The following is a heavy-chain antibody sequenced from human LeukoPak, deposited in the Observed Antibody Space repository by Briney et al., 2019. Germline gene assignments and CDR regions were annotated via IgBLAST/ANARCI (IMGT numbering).Heavy chain of an antibody. J-gene: IGHJ4*02. CDR3: ATDSPGTAAFDY. CDR1: GFSFSTYS. Sequence: GGSLRLSCAASGFSFSTYSMNWVRQAPGKGLEWVSYIVGSSSTIYYADSVKGRFTISRDNAKNSLYLQMDSLRAEDTAVYYCATDSPGTAAFDYWGQGTLVTVSS. D-gene: IGHD1-14*01. V-gene: IGHV3-48*04. CDR2: IVGSSSTI.